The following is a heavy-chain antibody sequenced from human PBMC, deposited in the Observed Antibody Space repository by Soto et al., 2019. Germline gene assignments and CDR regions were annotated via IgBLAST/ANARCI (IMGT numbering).Heavy chain of an antibody. Sequence: KTSETLSLTCTVSGGSISSNSNYWGWIRQPPGKGLEWIGGIYYSGITYYNPSLKSRVTISADTSKKQFSLKLSSVTAADTAVYYCARHDVLTYYDSWNQVDVWGQGTTVTVSS. CDR1: GGSISSNSNY. CDR2: IYYSGIT. CDR3: ARHDVLTYYDSWNQVDV. D-gene: IGHD3-3*01. V-gene: IGHV4-39*01. J-gene: IGHJ6*02.